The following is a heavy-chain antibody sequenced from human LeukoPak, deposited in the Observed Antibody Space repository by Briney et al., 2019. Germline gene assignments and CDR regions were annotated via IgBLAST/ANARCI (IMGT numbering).Heavy chain of an antibody. D-gene: IGHD3-10*01. CDR2: IYYSGST. J-gene: IGHJ4*02. CDR1: GGSISSGGYY. Sequence: PSETLSLTCTVSGGSISSGGYYWSWIRQHPGKGLEWIGYIYYSGSTYYNPSLKSRVTISVDTSKNQFSLKLSSVTAADTAVYYCARGRLLWFGESYYFDYWGQGTLVTVSS. V-gene: IGHV4-31*03. CDR3: ARGRLLWFGESYYFDY.